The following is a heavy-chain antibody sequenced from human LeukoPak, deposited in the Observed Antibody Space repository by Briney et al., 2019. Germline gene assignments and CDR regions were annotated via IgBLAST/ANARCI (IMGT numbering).Heavy chain of an antibody. J-gene: IGHJ3*01. D-gene: IGHD3-10*01. CDR1: GFTFSSYW. CDR3: VRYGGPSWDAFDL. Sequence: PGGSLRLSCAASGFTFSSYWMHWVRQAPGKGLVWVSRINTDGSSTSYADSVKGRFTISRDNAKNTLYLQMNNLRVEDTAVFYCVRYGGPSWDAFDLWGQGTMVTVSS. CDR2: INTDGSST. V-gene: IGHV3-74*01.